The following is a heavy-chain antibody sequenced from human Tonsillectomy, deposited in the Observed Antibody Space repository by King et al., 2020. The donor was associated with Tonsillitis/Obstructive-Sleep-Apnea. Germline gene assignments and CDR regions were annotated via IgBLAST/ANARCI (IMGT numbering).Heavy chain of an antibody. Sequence: LQLQESGPGLVKPSETLSLTCTVSGGSISSSIHYWGWIRQPPGKGLEWIGSIYYIGTTYYNPSLKSRVSISVDTSKNQFSLRLSAVTASDTAGYYCARNSGYNSGHYYHYFYYMDVWGKGTTVTVSS. V-gene: IGHV4-39*01. CDR1: GGSISSSIHY. CDR3: ARNSGYNSGHYYHYFYYMDV. D-gene: IGHD5-18*01. J-gene: IGHJ6*03. CDR2: IYYIGTT.